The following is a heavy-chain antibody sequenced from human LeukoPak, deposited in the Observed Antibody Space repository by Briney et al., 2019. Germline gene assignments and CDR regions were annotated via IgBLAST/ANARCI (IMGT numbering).Heavy chain of an antibody. CDR2: INSDGSST. CDR1: GFTFSSYW. J-gene: IGHJ4*02. Sequence: GGSLRLSCAASGFTFSSYWMHWVRQAPGKGLVWVSRINSDGSSTGYADSVKGRFTISRDNAKNTLYLQMNSLRAEDTAVYYCARALVSDTAMVQGLGYWGQGTLVTVSS. CDR3: ARALVSDTAMVQGLGY. D-gene: IGHD5-18*01. V-gene: IGHV3-74*01.